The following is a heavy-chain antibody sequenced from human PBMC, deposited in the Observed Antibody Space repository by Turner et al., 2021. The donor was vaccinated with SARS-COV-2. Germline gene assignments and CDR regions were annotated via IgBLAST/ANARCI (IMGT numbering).Heavy chain of an antibody. V-gene: IGHV3-30*18. J-gene: IGHJ4*02. Sequence: QVQLVESGGGVVQPGRSLRLSCAASGFTFSSYVMHWVRQAPGKGLELVAVISYDGSNKYYADSVKGRFTISRDNSKNTLYLQMNSLRAEDTAVYYCAKAHGSGNYYNPFDYWGQGTLVTVSS. D-gene: IGHD3-10*01. CDR2: ISYDGSNK. CDR3: AKAHGSGNYYNPFDY. CDR1: GFTFSSYV.